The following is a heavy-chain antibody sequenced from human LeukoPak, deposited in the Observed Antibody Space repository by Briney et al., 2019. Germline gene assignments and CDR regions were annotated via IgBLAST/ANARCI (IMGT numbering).Heavy chain of an antibody. J-gene: IGHJ4*02. CDR1: GGSISSYY. CDR2: IYTSGST. Sequence: SETLSLTCTVSGGSISSYYRSWIRQPAGKGLEWIGRIYTSGSTNYNPSLKSRVTMSVDTSKNQLSLKLSSVTAADTAVYYCARERTGITIVGVVDYWGQGTLVTVSS. CDR3: ARERTGITIVGVVDY. D-gene: IGHD3-3*01. V-gene: IGHV4-4*07.